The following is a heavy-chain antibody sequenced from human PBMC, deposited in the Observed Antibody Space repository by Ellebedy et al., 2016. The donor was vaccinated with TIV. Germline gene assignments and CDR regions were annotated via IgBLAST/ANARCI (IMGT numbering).Heavy chain of an antibody. CDR2: INPNSGGT. V-gene: IGHV1-2*02. D-gene: IGHD2-21*02. Sequence: ASVKVSCXASGYTSTDYFVHWVRQAPGQGLEWMGWINPNSGGTDYSQSFQGRVTVTRDTSISTAYMEFHSLRSDDTAVYYCATSSGVTSRYYFDYWGQGTLVTVSS. CDR1: GYTSTDYF. J-gene: IGHJ4*02. CDR3: ATSSGVTSRYYFDY.